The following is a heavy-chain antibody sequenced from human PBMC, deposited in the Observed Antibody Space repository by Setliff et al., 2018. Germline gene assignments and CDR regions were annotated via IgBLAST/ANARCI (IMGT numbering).Heavy chain of an antibody. CDR2: ISFGRNT. CDR3: VRDPGHRSGTCSLDY. V-gene: IGHV4-39*07. Sequence: SETLSLTCTVSGDSISSRSYYWGWIRQPPGKGLEWSGSISFGRNTYYNPSIKSRVTIDLYTSKNQFSLKLNSVTAADTAVYSCVRDPGHRSGTCSLDYWGQGTLVTVSS. D-gene: IGHD3-10*02. J-gene: IGHJ4*02. CDR1: GDSISSRSYY.